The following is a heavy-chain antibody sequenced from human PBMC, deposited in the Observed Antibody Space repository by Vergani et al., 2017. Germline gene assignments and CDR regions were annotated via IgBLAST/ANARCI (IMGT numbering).Heavy chain of an antibody. J-gene: IGHJ4*02. D-gene: IGHD4-17*01. Sequence: QVQLQQWGAGLLKPSETLSLTCAVYGGSFSGYYWSWIRQPPGKGLEWFGEINHSGSTNYNPSLKSRVTISVDTSKNQFSLKLSSVTAADTAVYYCARFPSTVTRGFDYWGQGTLVTVSS. V-gene: IGHV4-34*01. CDR1: GGSFSGYY. CDR2: INHSGST. CDR3: ARFPSTVTRGFDY.